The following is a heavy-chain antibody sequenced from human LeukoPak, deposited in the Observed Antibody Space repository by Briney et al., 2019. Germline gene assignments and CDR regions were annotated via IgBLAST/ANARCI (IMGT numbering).Heavy chain of an antibody. D-gene: IGHD3-10*01. V-gene: IGHV3-48*03. Sequence: PGGSLRLSCAASGFTFSSYEMNWVRQAPGKGLEWVSYITKSGSTIYYADSVKGRFTISRDNSKNTLYLQMNSLRAEDTAVYYCAKRAITMVRGVRYYYGMDVWGQGTTVTVSS. CDR1: GFTFSSYE. CDR3: AKRAITMVRGVRYYYGMDV. J-gene: IGHJ6*02. CDR2: ITKSGSTI.